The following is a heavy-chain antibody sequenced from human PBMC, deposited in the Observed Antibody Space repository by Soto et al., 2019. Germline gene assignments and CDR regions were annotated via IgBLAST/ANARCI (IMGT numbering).Heavy chain of an antibody. V-gene: IGHV4-61*08. Sequence: PSETLSLTCAVSGGSISSGGYSWNWIRQPPGKGLEWIGYTYYSGSTNYNPSLKSRVAMSLDTSKNQFSLRLRSVTAADTAVYYFARVSFYYDISGSPRPNYFDYWGQGALVTVSS. CDR1: GGSISSGGYS. J-gene: IGHJ4*02. CDR2: TYYSGST. CDR3: ARVSFYYDISGSPRPNYFDY. D-gene: IGHD3-22*01.